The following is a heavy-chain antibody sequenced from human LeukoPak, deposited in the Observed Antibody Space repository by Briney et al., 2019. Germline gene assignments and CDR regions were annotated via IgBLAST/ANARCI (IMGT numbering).Heavy chain of an antibody. D-gene: IGHD5-24*01. J-gene: IGHJ3*01. CDR2: IKPGGDST. CDR1: GYTFTNYY. CDR3: ARVRDGYNDAYDV. V-gene: IGHV1-46*01. Sequence: ASVKVSCKASGYTFTNYYIHWVRQAPGQGLEWMGVIKPGGDSTSSARIFQGRVYMTSDTSTSTVYMDLSGLRSDDTAVYYCARVRDGYNDAYDVWGQGTMVTVPS.